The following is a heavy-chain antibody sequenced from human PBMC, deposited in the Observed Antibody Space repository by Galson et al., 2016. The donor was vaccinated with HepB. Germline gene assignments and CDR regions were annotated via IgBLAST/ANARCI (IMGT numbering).Heavy chain of an antibody. CDR1: GFTFSIHA. Sequence: SLRLSCAASGFTFSIHAMHWVRQVPGKGLEWVSAIETAGETYDQDSVKDRFTISRENAKNSLYLQLNNLGAGDTAVYYCSRGESLLTMPWNYGFDVWGKGTAVTVSA. D-gene: IGHD1-1*01. CDR3: SRGESLLTMPWNYGFDV. V-gene: IGHV3-13*01. CDR2: IETAGET. J-gene: IGHJ6*04.